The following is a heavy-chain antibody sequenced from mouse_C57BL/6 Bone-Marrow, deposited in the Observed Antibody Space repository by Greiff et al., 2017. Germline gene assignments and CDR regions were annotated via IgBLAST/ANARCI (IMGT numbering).Heavy chain of an antibody. CDR2: ILPGSGST. CDR3: AERGGAQALDY. J-gene: IGHJ2*01. Sequence: QVQLQQSGAELMKPGASVKLSCKASGYTFTGYWIEWVKQRPGHGLEWIGEILPGSGSTNYNEKFKGKATFTVDTSSNTAYMQLSSLTTEDSAIFYSAERGGAQALDYWGQGTTLTVSS. D-gene: IGHD3-2*02. CDR1: GYTFTGYW. V-gene: IGHV1-9*01.